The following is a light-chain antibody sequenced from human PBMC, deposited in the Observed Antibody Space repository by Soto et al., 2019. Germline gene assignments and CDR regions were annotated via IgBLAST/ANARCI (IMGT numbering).Light chain of an antibody. J-gene: IGKJ1*01. V-gene: IGKV3-15*01. CDR1: QSVSSN. Sequence: KVLTQSPATLSVYPGERATLSCRASQSVSSNLAWYQQKPGQAPRLLIYGASTRATGIPARFSGSGSGTEFTLTISSLQSEDFAVYYCQQYNNWPQTFGQGTKV. CDR3: QQYNNWPQT. CDR2: GAS.